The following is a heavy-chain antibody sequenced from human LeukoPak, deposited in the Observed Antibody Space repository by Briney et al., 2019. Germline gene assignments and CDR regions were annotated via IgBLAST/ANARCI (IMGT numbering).Heavy chain of an antibody. CDR2: ITSSGSTI. CDR3: ARIGSSWPNWFDP. V-gene: IGHV3-11*01. J-gene: IGHJ5*02. CDR1: GFRFSDYY. D-gene: IGHD6-13*01. Sequence: GGSLRLSCAASGFRFSDYYMTWIRQAPGKGLEWVSHITSSGSTIHYADSVKGRFTIFRDNAKNSLYLQMSSLRAEDTAVYYCARIGSSWPNWFDPWGQGTLVTVSS.